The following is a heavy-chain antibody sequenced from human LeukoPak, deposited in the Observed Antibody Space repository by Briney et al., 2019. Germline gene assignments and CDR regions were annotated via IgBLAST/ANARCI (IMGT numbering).Heavy chain of an antibody. CDR1: GGSISTYH. D-gene: IGHD3-10*01. Sequence: SETLSLTCTVSGGSISTYHWSWIRQPPGKGLEWIGYFYYNGDTNYSPSLKSRVVISADASQNQLSLMVRSVTAADTAVYYCARDMGPGAFDIWGQGTMVTVSS. CDR3: ARDMGPGAFDI. V-gene: IGHV4-59*01. CDR2: FYYNGDT. J-gene: IGHJ3*02.